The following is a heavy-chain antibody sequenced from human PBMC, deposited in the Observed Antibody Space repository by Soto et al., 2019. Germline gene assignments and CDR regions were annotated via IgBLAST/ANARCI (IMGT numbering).Heavy chain of an antibody. CDR1: GYDFTSYW. CDR2: IYPGDSDT. J-gene: IGHJ5*02. CDR3: ARSGGDPVGVNWFDP. D-gene: IGHD2-21*02. Sequence: GESLKISCKASGYDFTSYWIGWVRQMPGKGLEWMGIIYPGDSDTRYSPSFQGQVTISADKSISTAYLQWSSLKASDTAMYYCARSGGDPVGVNWFDPWGQGTLVTVSS. V-gene: IGHV5-51*01.